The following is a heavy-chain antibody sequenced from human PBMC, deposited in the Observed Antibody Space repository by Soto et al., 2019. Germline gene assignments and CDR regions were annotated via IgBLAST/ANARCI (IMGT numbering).Heavy chain of an antibody. Sequence: SETLSLTCTVSGGSTSSYYWSWIRQPPGKGLEWIGYIYYSGSANYNPSLKSRVTMSVDTSKNQFSLTLTSINTADTAVYYCARSSNWFLSPFDYWGPGILVTVSS. D-gene: IGHD6-13*01. CDR1: GGSTSSYY. J-gene: IGHJ4*02. V-gene: IGHV4-59*01. CDR2: IYYSGSA. CDR3: ARSSNWFLSPFDY.